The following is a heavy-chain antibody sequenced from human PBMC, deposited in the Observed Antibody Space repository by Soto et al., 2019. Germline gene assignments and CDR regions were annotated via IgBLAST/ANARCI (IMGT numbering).Heavy chain of an antibody. J-gene: IGHJ4*02. V-gene: IGHV4-30-2*01. CDR1: GGSISRGDFS. Sequence: PSETLSLTCVVSGGSISRGDFSWTWIRQPPGKGLEWVGYIYRSGTTYYNPSLKSRVSISLDKSKNQFSRNLTSVTAADTAVYYCARGKTNYFFDLWGQGHLVT. CDR2: IYRSGTT. CDR3: ARGKTNYFFDL. D-gene: IGHD3-10*01.